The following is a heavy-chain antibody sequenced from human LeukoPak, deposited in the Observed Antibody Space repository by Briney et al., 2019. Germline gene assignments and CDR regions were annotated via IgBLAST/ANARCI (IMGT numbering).Heavy chain of an antibody. D-gene: IGHD5-24*01. Sequence: GASVKVSCKASGGTFSSYAISWVRQAPGQGLEWMGGIIPIFGTTNYAQKFLGRVTITADESTSTAYMQLSSLRSEDTAVYYCVTEMATLIDYWGQGTLVTVSS. CDR3: VTEMATLIDY. V-gene: IGHV1-69*13. CDR1: GGTFSSYA. CDR2: IIPIFGTT. J-gene: IGHJ4*02.